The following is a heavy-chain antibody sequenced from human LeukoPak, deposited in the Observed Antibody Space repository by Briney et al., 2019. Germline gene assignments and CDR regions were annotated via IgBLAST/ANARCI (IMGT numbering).Heavy chain of an antibody. CDR2: IYSGGST. J-gene: IGHJ6*02. V-gene: IGHV3-53*04. CDR1: GFTVSSNY. D-gene: IGHD3-3*01. CDR3: ARVLNYDFWSGYSTYYYYGMDV. Sequence: GGSLRLSCAASGFTVSSNYMSWVRQAPGKGLEWVSVIYSGGSTYYADSVKGRFTISRHNSKNTLYLQMNSLRAEDTAVYYCARVLNYDFWSGYSTYYYYGMDVWGQGTTVTVSS.